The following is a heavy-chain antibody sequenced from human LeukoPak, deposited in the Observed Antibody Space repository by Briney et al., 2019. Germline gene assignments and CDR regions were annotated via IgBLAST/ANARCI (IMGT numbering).Heavy chain of an antibody. J-gene: IGHJ3*02. CDR2: IYYSGST. Sequence: SETLSLTCTVSGDSINSDYWNWIRQPPGKGLEWIGLIYYSGSTNYNPSLKSRVTISVDASRNHFSLKLNSVTAADTAVYYCARRMKLAAKGDAFDIWGQGTMVTVSS. CDR3: ARRMKLAAKGDAFDI. D-gene: IGHD2-15*01. V-gene: IGHV4-59*08. CDR1: GDSINSDY.